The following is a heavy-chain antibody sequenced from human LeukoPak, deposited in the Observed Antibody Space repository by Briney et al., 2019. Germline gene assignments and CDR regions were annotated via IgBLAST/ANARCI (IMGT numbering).Heavy chain of an antibody. J-gene: IGHJ3*01. V-gene: IGHV4-59*01. Sequence: SETLSLTCTVSGGSISSYYWSWIRQPPGKGLEWIGYIYYSGSTNYNPSLKSRVTISVDTSKNQFSLKLSSVTAADTAVYYCARALDYGGNSLLSPPDAFDLWGQGTMVTVSS. CDR3: ARALDYGGNSLLSPPDAFDL. CDR1: GGSISSYY. CDR2: IYYSGST. D-gene: IGHD4-17*01.